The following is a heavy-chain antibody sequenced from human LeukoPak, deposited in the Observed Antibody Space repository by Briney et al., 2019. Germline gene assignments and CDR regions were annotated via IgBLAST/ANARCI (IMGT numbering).Heavy chain of an antibody. CDR3: AMPYYDFWSGYYRFDY. V-gene: IGHV1-2*02. CDR1: GYTFTGYY. J-gene: IGHJ4*02. D-gene: IGHD3-3*01. Sequence: ASVKVSCKASGYTFTGYYMHWVRQAPGQGLEWMGWINPNSGGTNYAQKFQGRVTMTRDTSISTAYMELSRLRSDDTAVYYCAMPYYDFWSGYYRFDYWGQGTPVTVSS. CDR2: INPNSGGT.